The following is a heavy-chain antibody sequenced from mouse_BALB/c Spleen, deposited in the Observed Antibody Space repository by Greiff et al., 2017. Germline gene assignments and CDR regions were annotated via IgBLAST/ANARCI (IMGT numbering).Heavy chain of an antibody. CDR1: GFSLTSYG. D-gene: IGHD2-10*02. CDR2: IWSGGST. CDR3: ARKTYGKTGAMDY. J-gene: IGHJ4*01. Sequence: VKLEESGPGLVQPSQSLSITCTVSGFSLTSYGVHWVRQSPGKGLEWLGVIWSGGSTDYNAAFISRLSISKDNSKSQVFFKMNSLQANDTAIYYCARKTYGKTGAMDYWGQGTSVTVSS. V-gene: IGHV2-2*02.